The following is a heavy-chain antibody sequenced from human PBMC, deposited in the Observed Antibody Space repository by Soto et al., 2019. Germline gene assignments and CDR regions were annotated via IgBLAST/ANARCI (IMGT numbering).Heavy chain of an antibody. V-gene: IGHV3-64*01. Sequence: EVQLAESGGGLAQPGGSLRLSCAASGFTLSGYAMDWVRQAPGKGLEYVSGISSNGVGTYYANSVQGRFTISRDNSKNTVYLQMGSRRPEDMAVYYFARRARPDFYYMDVWGKGTTVTVSS. CDR1: GFTLSGYA. CDR3: ARRARPDFYYMDV. J-gene: IGHJ6*03. D-gene: IGHD6-6*01. CDR2: ISSNGVGT.